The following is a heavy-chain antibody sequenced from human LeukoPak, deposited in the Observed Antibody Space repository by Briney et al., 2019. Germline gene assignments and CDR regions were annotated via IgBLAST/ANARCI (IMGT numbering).Heavy chain of an antibody. J-gene: IGHJ4*02. CDR3: ASDEGNYFDY. CDR2: ISRNSTYI. V-gene: IGHV3-21*01. CDR1: GFTFSSYI. Sequence: PGRSLRLSCAASGFTFSSYIMNWVRQAPGKGLEWVASISRNSTYIHYADSVKGRFTISRDNARNSLFLQMNILRAEDTAIYYCASDEGNYFDYWGQGTLVTVSS.